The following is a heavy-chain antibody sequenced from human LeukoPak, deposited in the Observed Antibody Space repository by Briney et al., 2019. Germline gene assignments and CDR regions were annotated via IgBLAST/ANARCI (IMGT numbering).Heavy chain of an antibody. CDR3: ALRDDAFDI. CDR1: GYTFTGYY. Sequence: ASVTVSCKPSGYTFTGYYMRWVRQPPGQRGGWIGWINPISGGTNYSQKFQVRVTITRDTSISTAYMQLSRLICEDTAVYYCALRDDAFDIWGQGTMVTVSS. CDR2: INPISGGT. V-gene: IGHV1-2*02. J-gene: IGHJ3*02.